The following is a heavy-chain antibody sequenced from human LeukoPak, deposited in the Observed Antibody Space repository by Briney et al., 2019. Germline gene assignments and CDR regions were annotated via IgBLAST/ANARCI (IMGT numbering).Heavy chain of an antibody. D-gene: IGHD5-18*01. J-gene: IGHJ4*02. CDR3: VRSRGYSYGYSYYFDY. CDR1: GYSFTTYW. CDR2: IYPGDSET. Sequence: GESLKISCKGSGYSFTTYWISWVRQMPGKGLEWMGIIYPGDSETRYSPSFQGQVTISADKSISTAYLQWSSLKASDTAIYYCVRSRGYSYGYSYYFDYWGQGTLVTVSS. V-gene: IGHV5-51*01.